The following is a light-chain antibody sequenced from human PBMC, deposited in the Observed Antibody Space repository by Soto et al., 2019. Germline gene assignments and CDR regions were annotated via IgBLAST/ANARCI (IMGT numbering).Light chain of an antibody. Sequence: EVVMTQSPSTLSVSLGERATISCGASQSVHNYLAWYQQKPGQAPRLLIHGASTMATGVPARFSGSGSGTEFILTISSLQSEDFAVYYCQQYDNWPQTFGQGTKVDVK. J-gene: IGKJ1*01. CDR1: QSVHNY. CDR3: QQYDNWPQT. CDR2: GAS. V-gene: IGKV3-15*01.